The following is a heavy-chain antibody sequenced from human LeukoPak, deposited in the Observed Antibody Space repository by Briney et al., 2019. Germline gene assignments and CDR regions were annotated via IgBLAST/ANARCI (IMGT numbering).Heavy chain of an antibody. D-gene: IGHD3-10*01. CDR2: IYYSGST. CDR1: GGSISSSNYY. J-gene: IGHJ4*02. V-gene: IGHV4-39*01. CDR3: ARLSYYGSAPPYFDY. Sequence: PSETLSLTCTVSGGSISSSNYYWGWIRQPPGKGLEWIGNIYYSGSTHYNPSLKSRVTISVGTSKNQFSLKLSSVTAADTAVYFCARLSYYGSAPPYFDYWGQGTLVTVSS.